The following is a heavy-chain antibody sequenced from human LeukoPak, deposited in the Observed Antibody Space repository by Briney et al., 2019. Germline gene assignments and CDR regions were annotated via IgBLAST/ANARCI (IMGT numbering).Heavy chain of an antibody. CDR3: ARQIPSIGVPSPSLDY. Sequence: ASVTVSCKASGYTFTSYYMHWVRQAPGQGLEWVGIINPSGGSTNYAQKFQGRVTMNSETSTSTVYMELSSLRSEDTALYYCARQIPSIGVPSPSLDYWGQGTLVTVSS. D-gene: IGHD6-19*01. CDR2: INPSGGST. CDR1: GYTFTSYY. V-gene: IGHV1-46*01. J-gene: IGHJ4*02.